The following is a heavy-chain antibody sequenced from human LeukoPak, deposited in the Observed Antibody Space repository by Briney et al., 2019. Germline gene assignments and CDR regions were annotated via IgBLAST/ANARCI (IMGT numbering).Heavy chain of an antibody. Sequence: GGSLRLSCGASGFTFSSYAMSWVRQAPGKGLEWVSGISGSGDNTYYADSVKGRFTISRDNSKNTLYVQVNSLGTEDTAAYYCAKGSYYDSSGSFYFDYWGQGTLVTVPS. CDR1: GFTFSSYA. V-gene: IGHV3-23*01. D-gene: IGHD3-22*01. CDR2: ISGSGDNT. J-gene: IGHJ4*02. CDR3: AKGSYYDSSGSFYFDY.